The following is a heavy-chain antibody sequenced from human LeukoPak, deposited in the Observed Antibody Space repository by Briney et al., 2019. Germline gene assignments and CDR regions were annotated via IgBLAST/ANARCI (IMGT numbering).Heavy chain of an antibody. D-gene: IGHD3-10*01. V-gene: IGHV1-46*01. CDR3: ARDWHYGSGSYSLGVRFDP. Sequence: ASVKVSCEASGYTFTSYYMHWVRQAPGQGLEWMGIINPSGGSTSYAQKFQGRVTMTRDTSTSTVYMELSSLRSEDTAVYYCARDWHYGSGSYSLGVRFDPWGQGTLVTVSS. CDR2: INPSGGST. CDR1: GYTFTSYY. J-gene: IGHJ5*02.